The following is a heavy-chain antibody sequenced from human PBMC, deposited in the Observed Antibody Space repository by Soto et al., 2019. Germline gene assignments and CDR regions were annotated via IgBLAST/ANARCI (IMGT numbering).Heavy chain of an antibody. CDR1: GFTLRNYA. CDR2: ISYDGDNK. J-gene: IGHJ4*02. V-gene: IGHV3-30-3*01. D-gene: IGHD6-13*01. CDR3: ARGRVYSSGWYGDY. Sequence: QVHLVESGGGVVQPGRSLRLSCAASGFTLRNYAMHWVRQAPGEGLEWVAVISYDGDNKYYADSVKGRFTISRDNSKNTLFLQMNRLRAGDTAVYYCARGRVYSSGWYGDYWGQGTLVTVST.